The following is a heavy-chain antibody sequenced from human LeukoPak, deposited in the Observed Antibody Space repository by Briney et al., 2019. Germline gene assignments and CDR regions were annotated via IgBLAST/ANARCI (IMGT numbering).Heavy chain of an antibody. Sequence: GSSVKVSFKASGGTFSSYTISWVRQAPGQGLEWMGRIIPILGIANYAQKFQGRVTITADKSTSTAYMELSSLRSEDTAVYYCAEGISSSSTKRYYYYMDVWGKGTTVTVSS. D-gene: IGHD6-6*01. CDR3: AEGISSSSTKRYYYYMDV. CDR2: IIPILGIA. J-gene: IGHJ6*03. CDR1: GGTFSSYT. V-gene: IGHV1-69*02.